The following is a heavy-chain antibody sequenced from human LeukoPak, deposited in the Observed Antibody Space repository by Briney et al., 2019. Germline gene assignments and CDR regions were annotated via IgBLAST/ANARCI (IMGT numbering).Heavy chain of an antibody. V-gene: IGHV3-15*01. CDR3: TTWSSQFDY. J-gene: IGHJ4*02. CDR2: IQSKTDGGTT. Sequence: GGSLRLSCAASGFTFSDTWMTWVRQAPGKGLERVGFIQSKTDGGTTDSATPVKGRFTVSRDDSKNTLYLQMNSLKTEDTAVYYCTTWSSQFDYWGREPWSPSPQ. D-gene: IGHD6-6*01. CDR1: GFTFSDTW.